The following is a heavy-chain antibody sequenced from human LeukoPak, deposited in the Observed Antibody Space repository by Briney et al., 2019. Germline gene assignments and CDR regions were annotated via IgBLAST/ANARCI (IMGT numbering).Heavy chain of an antibody. CDR1: GASISGYY. J-gene: IGHJ5*02. Sequence: SETLSLTCTVSGASISGYYWSWIRQPPGKRLEYIGYIYYTGNTNYNPSLKSRVTISVDTSKNQFSLKLSAVTAADTAVYYCARGRGGGGTSNNWFDPWGQGTHVIVSS. CDR3: ARGRGGGGTSNNWFDP. CDR2: IYYTGNT. V-gene: IGHV4-59*01. D-gene: IGHD2-15*01.